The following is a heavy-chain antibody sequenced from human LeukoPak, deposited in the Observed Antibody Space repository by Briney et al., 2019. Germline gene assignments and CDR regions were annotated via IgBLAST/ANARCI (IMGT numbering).Heavy chain of an antibody. V-gene: IGHV3-74*01. CDR2: IKSDGRT. J-gene: IGHJ1*01. CDR3: ARAPTEIGGYYPEYFRH. D-gene: IGHD3-22*01. Sequence: GGSLRLSCAAAGFTFSNYWMHWVRQAPGKGLVWVSRIKSDGRTNYADSVKGRFTISRDNAKNTVSLQMNSLRAEDTGVYYCARAPTEIGGYYPEYFRHWGQGTLVTVSS. CDR1: GFTFSNYW.